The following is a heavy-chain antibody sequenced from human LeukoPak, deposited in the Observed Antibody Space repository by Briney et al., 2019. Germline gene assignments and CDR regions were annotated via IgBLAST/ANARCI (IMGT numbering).Heavy chain of an antibody. CDR3: ARDHEDGFLVP. CDR2: IYYSGST. V-gene: IGHV4-30-4*08. D-gene: IGHD3-3*01. Sequence: PSETLSLTCTVSGGSISSYYWSWIRQPPGKGLEWIGYIYYSGSTYYNPSLKSRVTISVDTSKNQFSLKLSSVTAADTAVYYCARDHEDGFLVPWGQGTLVTVSS. CDR1: GGSISSYY. J-gene: IGHJ5*02.